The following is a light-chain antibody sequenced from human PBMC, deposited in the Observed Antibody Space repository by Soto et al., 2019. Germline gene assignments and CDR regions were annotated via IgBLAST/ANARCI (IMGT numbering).Light chain of an antibody. CDR2: AAS. CDR1: QSISSW. J-gene: IGKJ1*01. V-gene: IGKV1-5*01. Sequence: DLQMTQSPSTLSASVGDRVIITCRASQSISSWLAWYQQKPGKAPKLLIYAASTLQSGVPSRFSGSGSGTDFTLTISCLQSEDFATYYCQQYYSYPWTFGQGTKVDIK. CDR3: QQYYSYPWT.